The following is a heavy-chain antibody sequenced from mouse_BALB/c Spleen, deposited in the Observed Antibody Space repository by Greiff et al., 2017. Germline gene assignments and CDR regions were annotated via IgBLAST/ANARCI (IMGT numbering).Heavy chain of an antibody. Sequence: QVQLQQSGPELVKPGASVKISCKASGYAFSSSWMNWVKQRPGQGLEWIGRIYPGDGDTNYNGKFKGKATLTADKSSSTAYMQLSSLTSVDSAVYYCNANYGSSVAYWGQGTLVTVSA. D-gene: IGHD1-1*01. V-gene: IGHV1-82*01. CDR1: GYAFSSSW. J-gene: IGHJ3*01. CDR2: IYPGDGDT. CDR3: NANYGSSVAY.